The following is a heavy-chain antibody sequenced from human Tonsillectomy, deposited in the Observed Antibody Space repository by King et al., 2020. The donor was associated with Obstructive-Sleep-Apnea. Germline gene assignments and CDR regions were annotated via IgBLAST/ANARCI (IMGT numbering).Heavy chain of an antibody. J-gene: IGHJ4*02. V-gene: IGHV3-11*01. CDR1: GFTFSDYY. D-gene: IGHD5-18*01. CDR3: AGLLDTAKVYYLDY. CDR2: IISDGRTK. Sequence: VQLVESGGGLVKPGGSLRISCAASGFTFSDYYMSWIRQAPGKGLEWVSYIISDGRTKYYATSVKGRFTISRDNANNSLHLQMNGMRAEDTAVYYCAGLLDTAKVYYLDYWGQGTLVTVSS.